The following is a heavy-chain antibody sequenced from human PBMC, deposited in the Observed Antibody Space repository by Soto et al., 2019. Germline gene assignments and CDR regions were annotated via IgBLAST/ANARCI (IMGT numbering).Heavy chain of an antibody. CDR3: ARDGQLMITFGGVVDY. Sequence: ASVKVSCKASGYTFTSYGISWVRQAPGQGLEWMGWISAYNGNTNYAQKLQGRVTMTTDTSTSTAYMELRSLRSDDTAVYYCARDGQLMITFGGVVDYWGQGTLVTVSS. CDR2: ISAYNGNT. V-gene: IGHV1-18*01. D-gene: IGHD3-16*01. CDR1: GYTFTSYG. J-gene: IGHJ4*02.